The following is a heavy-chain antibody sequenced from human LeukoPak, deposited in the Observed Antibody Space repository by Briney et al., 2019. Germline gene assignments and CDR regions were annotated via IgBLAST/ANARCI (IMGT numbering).Heavy chain of an antibody. Sequence: SGGSLRLSCAASGFTFSSYSMNWVRQAPGKGLEWVSSISSSSSYIYYADSVKGRFTISRDNAKNSLYLQMNSLRAEDTAVYYCARGTPYNWNYLGDYWGQGTLVTVPS. CDR3: ARGTPYNWNYLGDY. V-gene: IGHV3-21*01. CDR2: ISSSSSYI. J-gene: IGHJ4*02. D-gene: IGHD1-7*01. CDR1: GFTFSSYS.